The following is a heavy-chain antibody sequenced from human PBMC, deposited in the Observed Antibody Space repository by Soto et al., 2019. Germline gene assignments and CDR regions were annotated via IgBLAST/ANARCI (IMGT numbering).Heavy chain of an antibody. D-gene: IGHD2-2*01. CDR2: VYHSGRT. V-gene: IGHV4-31*03. CDR1: CGSVTTAGFP. Sequence: VQLQESGPGLVKPSQTLSLPCSVSCGSVTTAGFPWNWIRHLPGQGLEWIGYVYHSGRTSYNPSLRSRLSISIHTAKMQFTLNLRSVTAAETAVYYCASGAEPFQLLLPFALSYVDAWGPGTLVTVSS. J-gene: IGHJ4*02. CDR3: ASGAEPFQLLLPFALSYVDA.